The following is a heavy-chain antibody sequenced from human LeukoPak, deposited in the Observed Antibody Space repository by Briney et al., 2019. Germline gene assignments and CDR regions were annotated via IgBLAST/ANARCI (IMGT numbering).Heavy chain of an antibody. D-gene: IGHD3-10*02. CDR2: IYDRGPA. CDR3: ARAGLFGEDAFDI. Sequence: SQTLSLTCTVSGYAITSGGFSWNWIRQPPGKGLEWIGCIYDRGPAYYNPSLKSRFTISVDRPKNQFFLNVTSLTAADTAVYYCARAGLFGEDAFDIWGQGTMVTVSS. CDR1: GYAITSGGFS. V-gene: IGHV4-30-2*02. J-gene: IGHJ3*02.